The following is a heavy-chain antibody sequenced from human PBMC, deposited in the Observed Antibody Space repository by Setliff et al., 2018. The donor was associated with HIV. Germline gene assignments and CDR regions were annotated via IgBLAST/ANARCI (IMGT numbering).Heavy chain of an antibody. D-gene: IGHD3-16*01. CDR3: ARDLIWGFDY. Sequence: SETLSLTCSVSGGSVEILNLIWIRQRPGKGLECIGYIYSSATTNYNSALESRATISRDTSKNQISLRLTSVTAADTAVYYCARDLIWGFDYWGQGTPVTVSS. CDR2: IYSSATT. J-gene: IGHJ4*02. CDR1: GGSVEILN. V-gene: IGHV4-4*08.